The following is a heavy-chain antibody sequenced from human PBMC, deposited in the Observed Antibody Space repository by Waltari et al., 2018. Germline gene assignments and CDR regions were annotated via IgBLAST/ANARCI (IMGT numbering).Heavy chain of an antibody. J-gene: IGHJ4*03. V-gene: IGHV4-59*08. CDR3: ALWESGWRAFRF. CDR1: GLSVSGHF. Sequence: QVQLQESGPGLVKSSETLSLTCPVSGLSVSGHFWNWVRQAPGKGPVWIGYICHTGDTKQNPSLKSRVTMSVDTSRNDFSLRLSSVTAADTAVYYCALWESGWRAFRFWGQGTLGTVSS. D-gene: IGHD6-19*01. CDR2: ICHTGDT.